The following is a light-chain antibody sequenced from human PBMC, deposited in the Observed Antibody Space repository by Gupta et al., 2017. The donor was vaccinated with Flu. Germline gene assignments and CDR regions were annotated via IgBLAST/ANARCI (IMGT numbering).Light chain of an antibody. V-gene: IGKV1-5*03. Sequence: DSQMTQSPSTLSASVGDRVTITCRASQSISTWLAWYQQKPGKAPKLLIYKASTLESGVPSRFSGSGSGTEFTLTISSLQPDDFATYYCQQYNSYPLTFGGGTKVEIK. CDR3: QQYNSYPLT. CDR1: QSISTW. J-gene: IGKJ4*01. CDR2: KAS.